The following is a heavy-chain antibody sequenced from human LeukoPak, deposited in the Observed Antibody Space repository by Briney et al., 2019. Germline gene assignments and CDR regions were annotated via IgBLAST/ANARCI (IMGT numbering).Heavy chain of an antibody. J-gene: IGHJ2*01. CDR2: INHSGST. CDR3: ARHRLEYSSPFGWYFDL. D-gene: IGHD6-6*01. V-gene: IGHV4-34*01. CDR1: GGSFSGYY. Sequence: SETLSLTCAVYGGSFSGYYWSWIRQPPGKGLEWIGEINHSGSTNYNPSLKSRVTISVDTSKNQFSLKLSSVTAADTAVYYCARHRLEYSSPFGWYFDLWGRGTLVTVSS.